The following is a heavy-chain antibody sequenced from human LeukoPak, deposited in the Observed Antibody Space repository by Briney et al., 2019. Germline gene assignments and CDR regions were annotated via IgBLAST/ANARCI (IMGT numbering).Heavy chain of an antibody. CDR2: INHSGST. CDR3: ARQTAVAAYYFDY. CDR1: GGSFSGYY. D-gene: IGHD6-19*01. Sequence: SETLSLTCAVYGGSFSGYYWSWIRQPPGKGLEWIGEINHSGSTNYNPSLKSRVTISVDTSKNQCSLKLSSVTAADTAVYYCARQTAVAAYYFDYWGQGTLVTVSS. V-gene: IGHV4-34*01. J-gene: IGHJ4*02.